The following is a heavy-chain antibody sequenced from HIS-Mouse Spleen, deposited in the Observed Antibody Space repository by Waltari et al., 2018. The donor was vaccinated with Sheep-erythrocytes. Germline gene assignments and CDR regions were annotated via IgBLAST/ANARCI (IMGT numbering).Heavy chain of an antibody. CDR1: GGSISSGYYY. Sequence: QVQLQESGPGLVKPSQTLPLTCTVSGGSISSGYYYWSWIRPTPGKVLEWIGYIYYSGSTYYNPSLKSRVTISVDTSKNQFSLKLSSVTAADTAVYYCARQLLWNYFDYWGQGTLVTVSS. CDR2: IYYSGST. CDR3: ARQLLWNYFDY. D-gene: IGHD3-10*01. J-gene: IGHJ4*02. V-gene: IGHV4-30-4*01.